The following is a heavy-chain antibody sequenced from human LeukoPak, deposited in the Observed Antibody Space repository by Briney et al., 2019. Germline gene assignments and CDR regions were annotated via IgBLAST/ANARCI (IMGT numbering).Heavy chain of an antibody. Sequence: GASVKVSCKAAGYTFISYYMHWVRQAPGQGLEWMGIINPSGGSTSYAQKFQGRVTMTRDMSTSTVYMELSSLRSEDTPVYYCARGQSYYDSSAYYYEGDAFDIWGQGTMVTVSS. J-gene: IGHJ3*02. CDR3: ARGQSYYDSSAYYYEGDAFDI. CDR2: INPSGGST. D-gene: IGHD3-22*01. V-gene: IGHV1-46*01. CDR1: GYTFISYY.